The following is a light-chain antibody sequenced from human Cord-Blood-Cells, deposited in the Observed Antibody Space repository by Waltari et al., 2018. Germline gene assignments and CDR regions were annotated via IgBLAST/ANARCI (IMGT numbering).Light chain of an antibody. CDR2: AAS. CDR3: QQSYSTLLT. J-gene: IGKJ4*01. V-gene: IGKV1-39*01. Sequence: DIQMTQSPSSLSASVGDRVTITCRASQSISSYLNWYQQKPGKAPKLLIYAASSLQSGVPSMFSCSGSGTDFTLTISSLQPEDFATYYCQQSYSTLLTFGGGTKVEIK. CDR1: QSISSY.